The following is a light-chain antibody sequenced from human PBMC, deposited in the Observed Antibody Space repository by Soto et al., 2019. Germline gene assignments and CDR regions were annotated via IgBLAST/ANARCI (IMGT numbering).Light chain of an antibody. CDR1: QSINSW. Sequence: DIQMTQFPSTLFASVGDRVTITCRASQSINSWLAWYQQKPGKAPKLLIYRASSLESGVPSRFSGSGSGTEFTLTISSLQPDDFATYFCQQYNSYSRTFGQATKVEIK. CDR2: RAS. J-gene: IGKJ1*01. V-gene: IGKV1-5*03. CDR3: QQYNSYSRT.